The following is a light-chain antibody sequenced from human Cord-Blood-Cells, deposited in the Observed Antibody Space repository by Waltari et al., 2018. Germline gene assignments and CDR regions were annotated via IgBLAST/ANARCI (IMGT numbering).Light chain of an antibody. J-gene: IGLJ2*01. V-gene: IGLV4-69*01. CDR2: LNSDGSH. Sequence: QLVLTQSPSASASLGASVKLTCTLSSGHSSYAIAWHQQQPEKGPRYLMKLNSDGSHSKGAGIPDRFSGSSSGAERYFTISSLQSEDEADYYCQTWGTGIQVFGGGTKLTVL. CDR3: QTWGTGIQV. CDR1: SGHSSYA.